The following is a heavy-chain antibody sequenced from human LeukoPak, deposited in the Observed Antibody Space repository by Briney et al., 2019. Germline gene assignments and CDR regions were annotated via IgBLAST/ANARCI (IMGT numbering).Heavy chain of an antibody. CDR1: GFTFSSYW. J-gene: IGHJ6*03. CDR2: IKQDGSEK. Sequence: GGSLRLSCAASGFTFSSYWTSWVRQAPGKGLEWVANIKQDGSEKYYVDSVKGRFTISRDNAKNSLYLQMNSLRAEDTAVYYCARDRQYSSSYYYYYYMDVWGKGTTVTVSS. V-gene: IGHV3-7*01. D-gene: IGHD6-13*01. CDR3: ARDRQYSSSYYYYYYMDV.